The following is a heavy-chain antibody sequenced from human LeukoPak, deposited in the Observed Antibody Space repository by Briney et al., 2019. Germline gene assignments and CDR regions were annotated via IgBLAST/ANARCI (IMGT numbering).Heavy chain of an antibody. V-gene: IGHV3-23*01. J-gene: IGHJ4*02. CDR3: AKDLYSSGWYYFDY. Sequence: PGGSLRLSCAASGFTFNNYAMSWVRQAPGKGLEWVSGLGGSGGSINYADSVKGRFTISRDNSKNTLYLQMNSLRAEDTAVYYCAKDLYSSGWYYFDYWGQGTLVTVSS. D-gene: IGHD6-19*01. CDR1: GFTFNNYA. CDR2: LGGSGGSI.